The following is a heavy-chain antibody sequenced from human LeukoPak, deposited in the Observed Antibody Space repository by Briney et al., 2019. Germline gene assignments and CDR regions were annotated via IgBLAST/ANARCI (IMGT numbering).Heavy chain of an antibody. Sequence: GTSLRLSCAASGFTFSSYSMHWVRQAPGRGLEWVALIWYDGLNKYYADSVKGRFTISRDNSKNILYLQMNSLGAEDTAVYYCARPSDGHYAQGGYFDYWGHGTLVTVSS. J-gene: IGHJ4*01. D-gene: IGHD4-17*01. CDR2: IWYDGLNK. V-gene: IGHV3-33*01. CDR1: GFTFSSYS. CDR3: ARPSDGHYAQGGYFDY.